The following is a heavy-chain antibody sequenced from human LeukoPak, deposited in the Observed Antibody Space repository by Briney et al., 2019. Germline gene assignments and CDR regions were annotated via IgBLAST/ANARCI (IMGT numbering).Heavy chain of an antibody. V-gene: IGHV3-23*01. CDR1: AFTFSSYV. Sequence: GGSLRLSCAGSAFTFSSYVMSWVRQAPGKGLEWVSGISGSGGSTYYADSVKGRFTISRDNSKNTLYLQMNSLRAEDTAVYYCAKSPLEYCSGTTCYLFFDYWGQGTLVTVSS. J-gene: IGHJ4*02. CDR2: ISGSGGST. D-gene: IGHD2-15*01. CDR3: AKSPLEYCSGTTCYLFFDY.